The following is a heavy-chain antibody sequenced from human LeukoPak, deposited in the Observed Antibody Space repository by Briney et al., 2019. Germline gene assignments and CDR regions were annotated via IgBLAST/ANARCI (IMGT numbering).Heavy chain of an antibody. J-gene: IGHJ4*01. Sequence: PSETLSFTCTVSGGSISSSSYYWGWIRQPPGKGLEWIGSIYYSGSTYYNPSLKSRVTISIDTSKNQVSLKMSSVTAADTAVYYCAKSGGYGLIDYWGQGTMVTVSS. CDR2: IYYSGST. D-gene: IGHD6-25*01. CDR3: AKSGGYGLIDY. V-gene: IGHV4-39*01. CDR1: GGSISSSSYY.